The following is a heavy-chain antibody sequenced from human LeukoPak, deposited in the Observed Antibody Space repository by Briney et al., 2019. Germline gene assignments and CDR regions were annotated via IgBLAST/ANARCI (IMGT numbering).Heavy chain of an antibody. J-gene: IGHJ5*02. CDR1: GFTFNNYW. CDR2: INNDGSSA. Sequence: GGSLRLSCAASGFTFNNYWIHWVRQVPGKGLVWVSRINNDGSSASYVDSVKGRFTISRDNAKNTLFLQMNSLRAEDTAVYYCARGYYYDSSGFVNWFDPWGQGTLVTVSS. D-gene: IGHD3-22*01. CDR3: ARGYYYDSSGFVNWFDP. V-gene: IGHV3-74*01.